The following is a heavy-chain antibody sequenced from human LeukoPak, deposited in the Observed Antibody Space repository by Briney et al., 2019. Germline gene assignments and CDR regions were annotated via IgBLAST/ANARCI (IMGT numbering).Heavy chain of an antibody. J-gene: IGHJ3*02. D-gene: IGHD1-26*01. CDR3: ARDRRYVGAKRGDAFDI. CDR1: GFTFSSYS. Sequence: GGSLRLSCAASGFTFSSYSMNWVRQAPGKGLEWVSSISSSSSYIYYADSVKGRFTISRDNAKNSLYLQMDSLRAEDTAVYYCARDRRYVGAKRGDAFDIWGQGTMVTVSS. V-gene: IGHV3-21*01. CDR2: ISSSSSYI.